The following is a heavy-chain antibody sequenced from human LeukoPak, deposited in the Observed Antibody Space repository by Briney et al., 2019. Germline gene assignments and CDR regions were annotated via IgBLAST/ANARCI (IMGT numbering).Heavy chain of an antibody. V-gene: IGHV3-66*04. J-gene: IGHJ6*02. CDR3: ARQTYYYGSGTYSTYLDYGMDV. CDR1: GFTVSSKY. Sequence: GGSLRLSCAASGFTVSSKYMSCVRQAPGKGLEWVSVIFSGGSTNYADSVKGRFTISRDNSKNTLFLQMNGLRAEDTAVYYCARQTYYYGSGTYSTYLDYGMDVWGQGTTVTVSS. CDR2: IFSGGST. D-gene: IGHD3-22*01.